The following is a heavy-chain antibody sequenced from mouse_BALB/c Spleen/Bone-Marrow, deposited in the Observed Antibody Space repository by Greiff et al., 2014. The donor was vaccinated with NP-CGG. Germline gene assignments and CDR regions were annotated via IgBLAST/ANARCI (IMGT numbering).Heavy chain of an antibody. D-gene: IGHD2-1*01. CDR2: INPSTDST. J-gene: IGHJ3*01. CDR3: ARRNFGNHGFAY. V-gene: IGHV1-7*01. Sequence: QVHVKQSGAELAKPGASVKMSCKASGYTFTSYWMHWVKQRPGQGLEWIGYINPSTDSTEYNQKFKDKSKLTADKSSSTAYMQLSSLTSEDSAVYYCARRNFGNHGFAYWGQGTLVTVSA. CDR1: GYTFTSYW.